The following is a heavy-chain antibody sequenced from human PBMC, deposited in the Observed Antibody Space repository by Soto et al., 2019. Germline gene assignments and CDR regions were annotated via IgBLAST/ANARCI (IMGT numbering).Heavy chain of an antibody. D-gene: IGHD4-17*01. CDR3: AKDRLGDYYYYGMDV. V-gene: IGHV3-23*01. Sequence: EVQLLQSGGGLVQPGGSLRLSCVGSGFTFSRYAMIWVRQTPGKGLEWVSGIGDRGTTTYYADSVKGRFTISGDNSGNTLFLQMNSLRAEDTAVYYCAKDRLGDYYYYGMDVWGQGTTVTVS. CDR2: IGDRGTTT. CDR1: GFTFSRYA. J-gene: IGHJ6*02.